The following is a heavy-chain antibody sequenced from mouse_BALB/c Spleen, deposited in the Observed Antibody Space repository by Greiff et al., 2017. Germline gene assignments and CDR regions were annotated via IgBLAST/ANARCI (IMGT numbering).Heavy chain of an antibody. CDR3: ARGGITTPYYAMDY. CDR2: ISSGGSYT. Sequence: DVKLVESGGGLVKPGGSLKLSCAASGFTFSSYGMSWVRQTPDKRLEWVATISSGGSYTYYPDSVKGRFTISRDNAKNTLYLQMSSLKSEDTAMYYCARGGITTPYYAMDYWGQGTSVTVSS. J-gene: IGHJ4*01. D-gene: IGHD2-4*01. CDR1: GFTFSSYG. V-gene: IGHV5-6*03.